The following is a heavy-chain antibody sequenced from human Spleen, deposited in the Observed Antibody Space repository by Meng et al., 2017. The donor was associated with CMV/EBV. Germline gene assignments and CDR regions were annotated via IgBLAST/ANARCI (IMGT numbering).Heavy chain of an antibody. J-gene: IGHJ4*02. CDR2: VSDDGGNQ. CDR3: ARVVGATRLDS. CDR1: GFTFSTYV. Sequence: GESLKISCAASGFTFSTYVMYWVRQAPGKGLEWVAVVSDDGGNQKYADSVKGRFTISRDNSNSTLYLQMNSLRVEDTAVYYCARVVGATRLDSWGQGTLVTVSS. D-gene: IGHD1-26*01. V-gene: IGHV3-30*03.